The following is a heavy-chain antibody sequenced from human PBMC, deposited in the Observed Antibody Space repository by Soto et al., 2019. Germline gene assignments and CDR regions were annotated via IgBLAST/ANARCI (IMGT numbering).Heavy chain of an antibody. Sequence: GGSLRLSCAASGFTSSSYAMSWVRQAPGKGLEWVSAISGSGRYPAYADSVKGRFTISRDNARRSLFLQMTSLTAEDTAMYYCVRGGGGGLFDPWGQGTMVTVSS. J-gene: IGHJ5*02. CDR1: GFTSSSYA. V-gene: IGHV3-21*01. CDR2: ISGSGRYP. CDR3: VRGGGGGLFDP. D-gene: IGHD2-15*01.